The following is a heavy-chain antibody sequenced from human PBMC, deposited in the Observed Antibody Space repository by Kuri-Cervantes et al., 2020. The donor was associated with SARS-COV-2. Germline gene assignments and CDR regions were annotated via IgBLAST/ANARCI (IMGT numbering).Heavy chain of an antibody. CDR3: ARRAYAFDI. J-gene: IGHJ3*02. CDR2: IIPFVGIT. CDR1: GGTFSSYA. Sequence: SVKVSCKASGGTFSSYAISWVRQAPGQGLEWMGRIIPFVGITNYAQKFQGRVTMTRDTSISTAYMELSRLRSDDTAVYYCARRAYAFDIWGQGTMVTVSS. V-gene: IGHV1-69*04.